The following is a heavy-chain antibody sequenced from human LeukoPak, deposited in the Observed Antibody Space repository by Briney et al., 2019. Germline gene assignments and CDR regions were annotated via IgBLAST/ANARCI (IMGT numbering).Heavy chain of an antibody. CDR2: ISGSGGST. D-gene: IGHD3-22*01. Sequence: GGSLRLSCAASGFTFSSYAMSWVRQAPGKGLEWVSAISGSGGSTYYADSVKGRFTISRDNSKNTLYLQMNSLRAEDTAVYYCAKQISSDYYYGYFDYWGQGTLVTVSS. V-gene: IGHV3-23*01. J-gene: IGHJ4*02. CDR3: AKQISSDYYYGYFDY. CDR1: GFTFSSYA.